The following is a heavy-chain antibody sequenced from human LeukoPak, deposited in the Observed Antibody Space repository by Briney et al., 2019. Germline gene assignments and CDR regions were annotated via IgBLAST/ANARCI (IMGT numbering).Heavy chain of an antibody. D-gene: IGHD3-22*01. V-gene: IGHV3-48*03. J-gene: IGHJ5*02. CDR2: ISSSGSI. CDR3: ASTNYYDSSGFSNWFDP. CDR1: GFTFSNYE. Sequence: GGSLRLSCAASGFTFSNYEMNWVRQAPGKGLEWVSYISSSGSIYYADSVKGRFTISRDNAKNSLYLQMNSLRDEDTAIYYCASTNYYDSSGFSNWFDPWGQGTMVTVSS.